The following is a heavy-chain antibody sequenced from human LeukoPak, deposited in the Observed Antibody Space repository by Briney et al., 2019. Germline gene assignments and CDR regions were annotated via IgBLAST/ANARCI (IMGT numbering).Heavy chain of an antibody. CDR2: INPSGST. V-gene: IGHV4-34*01. CDR1: GGSFSGYY. J-gene: IGHJ3*02. D-gene: IGHD4-23*01. CDR3: ARQDYGGNSGAFDI. Sequence: PSETLSLTCAVYGGSFSGYYWSWIRQPPGKGLEWIGEINPSGSTNYNPSLKSRVTISVDTSKNQFSLKLDSVTAADTAVYYCARQDYGGNSGAFDIWGQGTMVTVSS.